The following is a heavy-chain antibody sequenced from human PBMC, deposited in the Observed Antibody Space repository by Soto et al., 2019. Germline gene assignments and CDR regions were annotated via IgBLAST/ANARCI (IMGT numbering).Heavy chain of an antibody. V-gene: IGHV4-34*01. D-gene: IGHD5-12*01. J-gene: IGHJ4*02. Sequence: PSETLSLTCAVYGGSFSGYYWSWIRQPPGKGLEWIGEINHSGSTNYNPSLKSRVTISVDTSKNQFSLKLSSVTAADTAVYYCARGGERIVAKITDVFDYWGQGTLVTVSS. CDR2: INHSGST. CDR3: ARGGERIVAKITDVFDY. CDR1: GGSFSGYY.